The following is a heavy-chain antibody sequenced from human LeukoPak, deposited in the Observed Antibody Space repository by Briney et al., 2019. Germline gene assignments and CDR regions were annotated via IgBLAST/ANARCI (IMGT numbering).Heavy chain of an antibody. D-gene: IGHD3-3*01. Sequence: KTSETLSLTCTVSGGSISSGSYYWSWIRQPAGKGLEWIGRIYTSGSTNYNPSLKSRVTISVDMSKNQFSLKLSSVTAADTAVYYCARVGGYDFWSGQRWFDPWGQGTLVTVSS. J-gene: IGHJ5*02. CDR1: GGSISSGSYY. CDR2: IYTSGST. CDR3: ARVGGYDFWSGQRWFDP. V-gene: IGHV4-61*02.